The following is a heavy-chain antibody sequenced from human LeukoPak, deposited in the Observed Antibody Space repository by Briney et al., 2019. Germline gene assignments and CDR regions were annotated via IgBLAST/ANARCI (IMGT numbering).Heavy chain of an antibody. CDR3: ARDMGIVVVPAAHPAGARTMEGRWFDP. Sequence: ASVKVSCKASGYTFTSYAMNWVRQAPGQGLEWMGWINTNTGNPTYAQGFTGRFVFSLDTSVSTAYLQISSLKAEDTAVYYCARDMGIVVVPAAHPAGARTMEGRWFDPWGQGTLVTVSS. V-gene: IGHV7-4-1*02. CDR2: INTNTGNP. CDR1: GYTFTSYA. J-gene: IGHJ5*02. D-gene: IGHD2-2*03.